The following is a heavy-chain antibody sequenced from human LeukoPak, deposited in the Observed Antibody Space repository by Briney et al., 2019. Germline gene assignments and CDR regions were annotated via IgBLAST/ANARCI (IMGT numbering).Heavy chain of an antibody. CDR1: GYTFTGYY. D-gene: IGHD3-10*01. CDR2: INPNSGGA. V-gene: IGHV1-2*02. CDR3: ARGRGSDY. Sequence: EASVTVSCKASGYTFTGYYMHWVRQAPGQGLEWMGWINPNSGGANYAQKFQGRVTMTRDTSISTAYMELSRLTSDDTAVYYCARGRGSDYWGQGTPVTVSS. J-gene: IGHJ4*02.